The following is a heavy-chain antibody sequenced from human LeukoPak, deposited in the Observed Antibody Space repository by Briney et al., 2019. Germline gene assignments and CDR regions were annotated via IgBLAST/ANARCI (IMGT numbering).Heavy chain of an antibody. J-gene: IGHJ6*01. D-gene: IGHD4-23*01. CDR1: GFSFDDHA. CDR2: ISGDGDTS. CDR3: AKDSRPGYGGKLSFYYGMDV. Sequence: QPGGSLGISCAASGFSFDDHAMHWVRQAPGKGLEWVSLISGDGDTSYYADSVKGRFTISRDNSKKSLYLQMNSLRSEDTALYYCAKDSRPGYGGKLSFYYGMDVWGQGATVTVSS. V-gene: IGHV3-43*02.